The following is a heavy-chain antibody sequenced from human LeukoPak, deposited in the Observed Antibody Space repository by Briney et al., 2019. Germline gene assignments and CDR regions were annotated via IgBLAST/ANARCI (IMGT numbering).Heavy chain of an antibody. D-gene: IGHD2-21*02. CDR2: IYPGDSDT. CDR1: GYSFTNYW. CDR3: ARPYTLALQLDY. J-gene: IGHJ4*02. V-gene: IGHV5-51*01. Sequence: GESLKISCKGSGYSFTNYWNGWVRQMPGKGLEWMGSIYPGDSDTRYSPSFQGQVTISADKSISTAYLQWSSLKASDTAMYYCARPYTLALQLDYWGQGTLVTVSS.